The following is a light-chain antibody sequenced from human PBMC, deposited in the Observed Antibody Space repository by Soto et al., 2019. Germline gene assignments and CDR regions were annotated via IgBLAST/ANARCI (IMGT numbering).Light chain of an antibody. CDR3: QQYGSSPWT. J-gene: IGKJ1*01. CDR1: QSVSSSY. Sequence: EIVLTQSPGTLSLSPGERATLSCRASQSVSSSYLAWYQQKPGQAPRLLIYGASSRATGIPDRFSGSGSGTDFTLTISRREPEYFAVYYCQQYGSSPWTFGQGTKVEIK. CDR2: GAS. V-gene: IGKV3-20*01.